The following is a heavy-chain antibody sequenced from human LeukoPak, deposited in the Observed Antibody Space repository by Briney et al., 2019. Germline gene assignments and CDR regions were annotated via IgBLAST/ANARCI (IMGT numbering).Heavy chain of an antibody. V-gene: IGHV3-21*01. J-gene: IGHJ4*02. CDR2: ISSSSSYI. Sequence: GGSLRLSCAASGFTFSSYSMNWVRQAPGKGLEWVSSISSSSSYIYYADPVKGRFTISRDNAKNSLYLQMNSLRAEDTAVYYCARGESHDYGDYVAYWGQGTLVTVSS. CDR3: ARGESHDYGDYVAY. D-gene: IGHD4-17*01. CDR1: GFTFSSYS.